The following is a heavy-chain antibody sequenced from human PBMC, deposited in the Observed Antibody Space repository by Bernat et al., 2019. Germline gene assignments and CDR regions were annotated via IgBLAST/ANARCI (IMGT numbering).Heavy chain of an antibody. V-gene: IGHV3-23*04. J-gene: IGHJ4*02. CDR2: ISGSGKSP. CDR1: GFSFSSYG. Sequence: QLVESGGGLVQPGGSLRLSCAASGFSFSSYGMSWVRQAPGKGLEWVAGISGSGKSPFYADSVKGRFTTSRDNSKNTLYLRMDSLRAEDTAIYYWAKFPYCTGYQDYFDFWGQGALVTVSS. D-gene: IGHD5-18*01. CDR3: AKFPYCTGYQDYFDF.